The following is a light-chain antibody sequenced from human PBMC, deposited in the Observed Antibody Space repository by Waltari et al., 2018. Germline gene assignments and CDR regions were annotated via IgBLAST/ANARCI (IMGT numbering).Light chain of an antibody. CDR3: STWDVSLTGVV. J-gene: IGLJ3*02. CDR1: SSNIGSHT. CDR2: NNN. V-gene: IGLV1-44*01. Sequence: QSVLTQPPSASGTPGQRVTISCSGSSSNIGSHTVNWYQHLPGTAPKLLIYNNNRRPSGVPDRFSGSKSGTSASLALIGLQSDDDAHYYCSTWDVSLTGVVFGGGTKLTVL.